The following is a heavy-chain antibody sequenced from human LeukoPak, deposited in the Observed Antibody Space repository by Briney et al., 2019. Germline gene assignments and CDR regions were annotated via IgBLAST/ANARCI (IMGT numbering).Heavy chain of an antibody. CDR3: AKNVVVVPAAQNYYYYGMDV. J-gene: IGHJ6*02. CDR2: ISSDGSNT. Sequence: GGSLRPSSAASGFTFSSNGMHWVRQAPGKGLEWVAAISSDGSNTYYADSVKGRFTTSRDNSKNTLYLQMNRMRAADTAVYYCAKNVVVVPAAQNYYYYGMDVWGQGTTVTVSS. CDR1: GFTFSSNG. D-gene: IGHD2-2*01. V-gene: IGHV3-30*18.